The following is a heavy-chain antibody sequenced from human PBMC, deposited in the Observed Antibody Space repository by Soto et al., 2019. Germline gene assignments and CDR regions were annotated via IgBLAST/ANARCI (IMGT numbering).Heavy chain of an antibody. D-gene: IGHD3-22*01. V-gene: IGHV3-33*01. Sequence: QVQLVESGGGVVQPGRSLRLSCEASGFTFSSYGMHWVRQAPGKGLEWVAVIWYDGSNKYYADSVKGRFTISRDNSKNTLYLQMNSLRAEDTAVYYCARSYYYDSSGYYRSFFQHWGQGTLVTVSS. J-gene: IGHJ1*01. CDR2: IWYDGSNK. CDR1: GFTFSSYG. CDR3: ARSYYYDSSGYYRSFFQH.